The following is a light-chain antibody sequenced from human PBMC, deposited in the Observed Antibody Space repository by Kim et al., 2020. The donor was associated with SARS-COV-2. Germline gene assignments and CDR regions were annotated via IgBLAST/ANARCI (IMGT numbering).Light chain of an antibody. CDR2: RND. J-gene: IGLJ3*02. V-gene: IGLV10-54*01. CDR1: STNNGFKG. CDR3: LAWDSRLATWV. Sequence: RQTATLTCTGNSTNNGFKGAAWLQQHQGHPPKVLSYRNDSRPSGISERFSASRSGTTASLTISGLQSEDEADYYCLAWDSRLATWVFGGGTQLTVL.